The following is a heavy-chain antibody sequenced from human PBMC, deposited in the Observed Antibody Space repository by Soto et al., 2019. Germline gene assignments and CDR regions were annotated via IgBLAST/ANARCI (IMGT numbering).Heavy chain of an antibody. CDR1: GYTFTSYG. CDR2: ISAYNGNT. CDR3: ARVFHDYGDYRNVYFDY. D-gene: IGHD4-17*01. V-gene: IGHV1-18*01. Sequence: ASVKVSCKASGYTFTSYGISWVRQAPGQGLEWMGWISAYNGNTNYAQKLQGRVTMTTDTSTSTAYMELRSLRSDDTAVYYCARVFHDYGDYRNVYFDYWGQGTLVPVSS. J-gene: IGHJ4*02.